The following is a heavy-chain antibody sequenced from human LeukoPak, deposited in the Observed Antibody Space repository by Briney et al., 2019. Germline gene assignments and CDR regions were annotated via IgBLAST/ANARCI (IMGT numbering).Heavy chain of an antibody. CDR2: IYHSGST. Sequence: SETLSLTCTVSGYSISSGYYWGWIRQPPGKGLEWIGSIYHSGSTYYNPSLKSRVTISVDTSKNQFSLKLSSVTAADTAVYYCARGVGSGRPSGSPKSDYWGQGTLVTVSS. D-gene: IGHD3-10*01. CDR1: GYSISSGYY. J-gene: IGHJ4*02. CDR3: ARGVGSGRPSGSPKSDY. V-gene: IGHV4-38-2*02.